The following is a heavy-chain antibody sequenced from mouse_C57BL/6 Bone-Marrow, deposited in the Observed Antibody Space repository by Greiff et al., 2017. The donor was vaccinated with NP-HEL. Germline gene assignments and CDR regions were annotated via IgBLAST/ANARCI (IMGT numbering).Heavy chain of an antibody. D-gene: IGHD1-1*01. V-gene: IGHV5-15*01. CDR1: GFTFSDYG. Sequence: EVMLVESGGGLVQPGGSLKLSCAASGFTFSDYGMAWVRQAPRKGPEWVAFISNLAYSIYYADTVTGRFTISRENAKNNLYLQMSHLKSEDTAMYYCARDRTTGNYFDYWGQGTTLTVSS. CDR3: ARDRTTGNYFDY. CDR2: ISNLAYSI. J-gene: IGHJ2*01.